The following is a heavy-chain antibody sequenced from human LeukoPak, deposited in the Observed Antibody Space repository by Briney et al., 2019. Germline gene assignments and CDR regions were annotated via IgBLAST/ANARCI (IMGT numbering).Heavy chain of an antibody. CDR1: GGSFSGYY. D-gene: IGHD2-15*01. CDR3: ARGNYWQSRAFDI. Sequence: PSETLSLTCAVYGGSFSGYYWSWIRQSPGKGLEWIGEINHSGSTNYSPSLKSRVTISVDTSKNQFSLKLSSVTAADTAVYYCARGNYWQSRAFDIWGQGTMVTVSS. J-gene: IGHJ3*02. V-gene: IGHV4-34*01. CDR2: INHSGST.